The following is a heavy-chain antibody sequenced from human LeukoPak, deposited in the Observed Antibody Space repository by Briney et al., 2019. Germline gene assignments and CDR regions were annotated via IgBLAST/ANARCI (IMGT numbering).Heavy chain of an antibody. V-gene: IGHV4-39*07. CDR1: GGSISSSSYY. D-gene: IGHD3-22*01. CDR3: AAGRSGSVDY. J-gene: IGHJ4*02. Sequence: PSETLSLTCTVSGGSISSSSYYWGWIRQPPGKGLEWIGSIYYSGSTYYNPSLKSRVTISVDRSKNQFSLKLSSVTAADTAVYYCAAGRSGSVDYWGQGTLVTVSS. CDR2: IYYSGST.